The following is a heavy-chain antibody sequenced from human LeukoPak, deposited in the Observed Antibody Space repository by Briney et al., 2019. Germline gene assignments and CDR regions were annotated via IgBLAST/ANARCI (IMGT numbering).Heavy chain of an antibody. CDR2: IYYSGST. CDR1: GGSISSGNYF. D-gene: IGHD3-10*01. Sequence: PSETLSLTCTVSGGSISSGNYFWNWIRQHPGKGLEWIGCIYYSGSTYYNPSLKSRVTISVDTSKSQFSQKLSSVTAADMAVYYCARSYDSGNYDYWGQGTLVTVSS. V-gene: IGHV4-31*03. J-gene: IGHJ4*02. CDR3: ARSYDSGNYDY.